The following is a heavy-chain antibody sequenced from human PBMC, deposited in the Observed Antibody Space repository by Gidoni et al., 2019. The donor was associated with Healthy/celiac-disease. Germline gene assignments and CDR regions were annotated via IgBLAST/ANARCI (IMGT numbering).Heavy chain of an antibody. CDR2: TYYRSKWYN. J-gene: IGHJ6*02. V-gene: IGHV6-1*01. CDR3: ARDPSIAARHYYYHYGMDV. D-gene: IGHD6-6*01. CDR1: GDSVSSNSAA. Sequence: QVQLQQSGPGLVKPSQTLSLTCAISGDSVSSNSAAWNWIRQSPSRGLEWLGRTYYRSKWYNDYAVSVKSRITINPDTSKNQFSLQLNSVTPEDTAVYYCARDPSIAARHYYYHYGMDVWGQGTTVTVSS.